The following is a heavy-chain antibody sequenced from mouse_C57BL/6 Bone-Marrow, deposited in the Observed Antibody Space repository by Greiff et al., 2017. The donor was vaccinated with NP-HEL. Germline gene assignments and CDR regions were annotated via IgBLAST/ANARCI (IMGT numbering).Heavy chain of an antibody. CDR3: AIYYYGHYYAMDY. CDR2: INPNNGGT. J-gene: IGHJ4*01. D-gene: IGHD1-1*01. CDR1: GYTFTDYY. V-gene: IGHV1-26*01. Sequence: EVQLQQSGPELVKPGASVKISCKASGYTFTDYYMNWVKQSHGKSLEWIGDINPNNGGTSYNQKFKGKATLTVDKSSSTAYMELRSLTSEDSAVYYCAIYYYGHYYAMDYWGQGTSVTVSS.